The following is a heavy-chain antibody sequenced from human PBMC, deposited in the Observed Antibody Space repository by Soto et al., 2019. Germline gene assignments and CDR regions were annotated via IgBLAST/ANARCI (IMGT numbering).Heavy chain of an antibody. Sequence: ASVKVSCKASGYTFTGYYMHWVRQAPGQGLEWMGWINPNSGGTNYAQKFQGWVTMTRDTSISTAYMELSRLRSDDTAVYYCARETCSGGRCYSRVCGMDVWGQGTTVTVSS. V-gene: IGHV1-2*04. CDR1: GYTFTGYY. J-gene: IGHJ6*02. CDR3: ARETCSGGRCYSRVCGMDV. D-gene: IGHD2-15*01. CDR2: INPNSGGT.